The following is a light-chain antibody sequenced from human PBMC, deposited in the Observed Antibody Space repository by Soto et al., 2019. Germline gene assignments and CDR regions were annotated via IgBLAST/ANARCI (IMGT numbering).Light chain of an antibody. CDR3: QQYGSSPGT. Sequence: EIVMTQSPVTLSVSPGERATLSCRASQRVSSGYVAWYQQKPGQAPRLLIYGASSRATGIPDRFSGSGSGTDFTLTISRLEPEDFAVYYCQQYGSSPGTFGQGTKVDIK. CDR1: QRVSSGY. J-gene: IGKJ1*01. V-gene: IGKV3-20*01. CDR2: GAS.